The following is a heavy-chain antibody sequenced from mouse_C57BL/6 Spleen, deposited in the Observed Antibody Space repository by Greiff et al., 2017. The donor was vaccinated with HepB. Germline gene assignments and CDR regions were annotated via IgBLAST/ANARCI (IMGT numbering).Heavy chain of an antibody. CDR3: ARSPNCITTVVAPLGY. D-gene: IGHD1-1*01. J-gene: IGHJ4*01. Sequence: QVQLQQPGAELVRPGSSVKLSCKASGYTFTSYWMDWVKQRPGQGLEWIGNIYPSDSETHYNQKFKDKATLTVDKSSSTAYMQLSSLTSEVSAVYYGARSPNCITTVVAPLGYWGQGTSVTVSS. CDR2: IYPSDSET. CDR1: GYTFTSYW. V-gene: IGHV1-61*01.